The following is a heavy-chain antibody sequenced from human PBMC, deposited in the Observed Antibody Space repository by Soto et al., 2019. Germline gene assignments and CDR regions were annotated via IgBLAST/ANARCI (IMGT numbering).Heavy chain of an antibody. J-gene: IGHJ6*02. CDR1: GFTFSTYW. CDR3: ARGLRNYYGVDV. Sequence: VQLEESGGGLLQPGGSLRLSCTASGFTFSTYWMHWVRQAPGKGLVWVSRINGDGSTTAYADSVRGRFTISRDNAKNTLYLQVNSLRDEDTAVYYCARGLRNYYGVDVWGQGTTVTVSS. V-gene: IGHV3-74*01. CDR2: INGDGSTT.